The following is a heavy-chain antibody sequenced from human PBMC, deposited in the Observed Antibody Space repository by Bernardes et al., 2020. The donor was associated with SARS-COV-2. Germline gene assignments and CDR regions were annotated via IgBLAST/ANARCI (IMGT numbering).Heavy chain of an antibody. V-gene: IGHV4-30-4*01. Sequence: SEPLSLTCTVSGGSISSGDYYWSWIRQPPGKGLEWIGYIYYSGSTYYNPSLKSRLTISVDTSKNQFSLKLSSVTAADTAVYYCARVGGYKAMVFDDWGQGTLVTVSS. J-gene: IGHJ4*02. D-gene: IGHD5-18*01. CDR2: IYYSGST. CDR3: ARVGGYKAMVFDD. CDR1: GGSISSGDYY.